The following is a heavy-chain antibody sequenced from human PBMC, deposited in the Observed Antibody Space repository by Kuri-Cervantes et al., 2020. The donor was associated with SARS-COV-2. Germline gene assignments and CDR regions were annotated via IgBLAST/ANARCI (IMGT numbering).Heavy chain of an antibody. CDR2: ISHDGKNK. Sequence: GGSLRLSCAASGFNFSRTDMHWVRQAPGKGLEWVAVISHDGKNKKCIASGKGRFTISRDNSQNTLYLQMNSLRAEDTAVYYCARAYCSSTSCQLDYWGQGTLVTVSS. V-gene: IGHV3-30*03. CDR1: GFNFSRTD. J-gene: IGHJ4*02. CDR3: ARAYCSSTSCQLDY. D-gene: IGHD2-2*01.